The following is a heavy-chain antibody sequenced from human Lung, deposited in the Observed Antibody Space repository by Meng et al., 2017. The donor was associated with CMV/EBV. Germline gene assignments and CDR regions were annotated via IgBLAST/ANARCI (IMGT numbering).Heavy chain of an antibody. J-gene: IGHJ6*02. CDR1: ESTTSSYW. D-gene: IGHD3-10*01. Sequence: GESMKISCAAAESTTSSYWIHWLRQAPGKGLVWVSRINSDGSSTSYADSVKGRFTISRDNAKNTLYLQMNSLRAEDTAVYYCARDLRVRGVKGGSRYYGMDVWGQGXTVTVSS. V-gene: IGHV3-74*01. CDR2: INSDGSST. CDR3: ARDLRVRGVKGGSRYYGMDV.